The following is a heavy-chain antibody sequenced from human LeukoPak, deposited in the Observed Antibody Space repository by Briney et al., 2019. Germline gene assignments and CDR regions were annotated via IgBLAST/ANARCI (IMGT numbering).Heavy chain of an antibody. V-gene: IGHV4-38-2*01. J-gene: IGHJ3*02. CDR2: ICHSGST. CDR1: GYSISSGYY. Sequence: SETLSLTCAVSGYSISSGYYWGWIRQPPGKGLEWIGSICHSGSTYYNPSLKSRVTISVDTSKNQFSLKLSSVTAADTAVYYCARLSYSRGAFDIWGQGTMVTVSS. CDR3: ARLSYSRGAFDI. D-gene: IGHD6-13*01.